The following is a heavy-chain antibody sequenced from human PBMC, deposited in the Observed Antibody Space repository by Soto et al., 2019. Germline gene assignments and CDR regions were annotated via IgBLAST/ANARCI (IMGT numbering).Heavy chain of an antibody. CDR2: IATSESYI. Sequence: EVQLVESGGGLVRPGGSLRLSCAASGFSFSAFSMNWVRQAPGKGPEWFASIATSESYIYYADSVKGRFTISRDNAKNSVFLQMNSLRPEDTALYYCARDTILDNWGQGTLVTVSA. CDR1: GFSFSAFS. CDR3: ARDTILDN. V-gene: IGHV3-21*02. J-gene: IGHJ4*02.